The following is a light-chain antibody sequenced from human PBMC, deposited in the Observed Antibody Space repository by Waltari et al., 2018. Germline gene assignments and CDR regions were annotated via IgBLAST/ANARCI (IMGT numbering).Light chain of an antibody. CDR3: GSYAGYNKV. CDR1: SSDVGGHNY. J-gene: IGLJ2*01. V-gene: IGLV2-8*01. Sequence: QSALTQPPSASGSPGQSVTISCTGTSSDVGGHNYFSRYQQHPGKAPRLMIYAVTRRPSRVPDRFSGSESGNTASLTVSGLQAEDEADYYCGSYAGYNKVFGGGTKLTVL. CDR2: AVT.